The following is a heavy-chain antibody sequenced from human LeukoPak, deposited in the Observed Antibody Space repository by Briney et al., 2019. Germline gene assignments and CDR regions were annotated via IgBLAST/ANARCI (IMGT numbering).Heavy chain of an antibody. D-gene: IGHD3-3*01. J-gene: IGHJ4*02. V-gene: IGHV3-23*01. CDR3: ARGLTYNFWSGPIDY. Sequence: PGGSLRLSCAASGFTFSSYAMSWVRQAPGKGLEWVSAISGSGGSTYYADSVKGRFTISRDNSKNTLYLQMNSLRAEDTAIYYCARGLTYNFWSGPIDYWGQGTLVTVSS. CDR2: ISGSGGST. CDR1: GFTFSSYA.